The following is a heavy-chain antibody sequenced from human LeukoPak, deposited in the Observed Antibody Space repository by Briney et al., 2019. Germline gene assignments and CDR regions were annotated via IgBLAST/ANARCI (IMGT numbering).Heavy chain of an antibody. CDR2: IYSGGGT. Sequence: GGSLRLSCAISGFTVSNNYMSWVRQPPGKGLEWVSVIYSGGGTYYADSVKGRFTISRDTSKNTLYPQMNSLRAEDTAVYYCARGGGAYCGGDCFRAFDIWGQGTMVTVSP. CDR3: ARGGGAYCGGDCFRAFDI. CDR1: GFTVSNNY. J-gene: IGHJ3*02. D-gene: IGHD2-21*02. V-gene: IGHV3-53*01.